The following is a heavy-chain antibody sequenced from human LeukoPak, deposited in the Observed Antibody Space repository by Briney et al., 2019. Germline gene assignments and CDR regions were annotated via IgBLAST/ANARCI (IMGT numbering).Heavy chain of an antibody. D-gene: IGHD3-9*01. J-gene: IGHJ5*02. CDR3: ARDPVTILTGHFDP. CDR1: GASISAYY. CDR2: LYTSGST. Sequence: PSETLSLTCTVSGASISAYYWSWIRQPAGKGLEWIGRLYTSGSTNYNPSLRGRVTMSVDTSRNQFSLKLTSVTAADTAVYYCARDPVTILTGHFDPWGQGTLVTVSS. V-gene: IGHV4-4*07.